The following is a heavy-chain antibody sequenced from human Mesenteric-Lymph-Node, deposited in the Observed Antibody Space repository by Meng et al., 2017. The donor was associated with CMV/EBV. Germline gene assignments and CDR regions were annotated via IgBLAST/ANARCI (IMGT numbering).Heavy chain of an antibody. CDR3: ARGQGYCSSTSCYTLHTNWFDP. J-gene: IGHJ5*02. D-gene: IGHD2-2*02. V-gene: IGHV1-46*01. Sequence: ASVKVSCKASGYTFTDYYMHWVRQAPGQGLEWMGIINPSGGSTSYAQKFQGRVTMTRDTSTSTVYMELSSLRSEDTAVYYCARGQGYCSSTSCYTLHTNWFDPWGQGTLVTVSS. CDR1: GYTFTDYY. CDR2: INPSGGST.